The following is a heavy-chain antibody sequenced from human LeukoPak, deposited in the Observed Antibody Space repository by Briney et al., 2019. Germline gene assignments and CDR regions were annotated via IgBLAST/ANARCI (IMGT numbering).Heavy chain of an antibody. V-gene: IGHV4-31*03. D-gene: IGHD2-15*01. CDR2: IYYSGST. J-gene: IGHJ3*02. CDR3: ARVRCSGGSCYSGDASDI. Sequence: SETLSLTCTVSGGSISSGGYYWSWIRQHPGKGLEWIGYIYYSGSTYYNPSLKSRVTISVDTSKNQFSLKLSSVTAADTAVYYCARVRCSGGSCYSGDASDIWGQGTMVTVSS. CDR1: GGSISSGGYY.